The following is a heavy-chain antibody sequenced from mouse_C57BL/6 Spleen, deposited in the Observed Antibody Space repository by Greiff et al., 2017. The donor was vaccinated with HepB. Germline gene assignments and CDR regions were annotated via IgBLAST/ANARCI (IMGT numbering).Heavy chain of an antibody. CDR2: INPNNGGT. V-gene: IGHV1-26*01. CDR1: GYTFTDYY. Sequence: VQLQQSGPELVKPGASVKISCKASGYTFTDYYMNWVKQSHGKSLEWIGDINPNNGGTSYNQKFKGKATLTVDKSSSTAYMELRSLTSEDSAFYYCARLYAMDYWGQGTSVTVSS. J-gene: IGHJ4*01. CDR3: ARLYAMDY.